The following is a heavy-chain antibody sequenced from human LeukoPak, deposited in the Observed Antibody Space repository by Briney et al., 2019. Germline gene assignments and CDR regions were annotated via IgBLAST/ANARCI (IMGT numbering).Heavy chain of an antibody. Sequence: GGSLRLSCAASGFTFSNFWMHWVRQAPGKGLVWVSHISADVSSAIYADSVKGRFTISRDNATNTLYLQINSLRAEDTAVYYCARGVSDAFDIWGQGTMVTVSS. CDR1: GFTFSNFW. V-gene: IGHV3-74*01. CDR3: ARGVSDAFDI. J-gene: IGHJ3*02. CDR2: ISADVSSA.